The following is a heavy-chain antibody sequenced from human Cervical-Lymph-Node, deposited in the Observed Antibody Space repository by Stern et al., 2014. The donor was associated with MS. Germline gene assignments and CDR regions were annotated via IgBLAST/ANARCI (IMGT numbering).Heavy chain of an antibody. Sequence: QVTLKESGPVLVKPTETLTLTCTVSGFSLSDAGVSVGWIRQPPGKALEWLAHLFSNGATSYTASLKSRLTISKDTSKSQVVLSMTNMDPVDTATYFCARGPSGAYLSSYYFDYWGQGTLVTVSS. CDR2: LFSNGAT. J-gene: IGHJ4*02. CDR1: GFSLSDAGVS. CDR3: ARGPSGAYLSSYYFDY. V-gene: IGHV2-26*01. D-gene: IGHD1-26*01.